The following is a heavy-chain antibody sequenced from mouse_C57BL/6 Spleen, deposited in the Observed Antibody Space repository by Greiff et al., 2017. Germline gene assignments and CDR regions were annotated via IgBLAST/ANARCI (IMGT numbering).Heavy chain of an antibody. CDR1: GYSITSDY. CDR2: ISYSGST. D-gene: IGHD5-1*01. V-gene: IGHV3-8*01. J-gene: IGHJ1*03. CDR3: ARYGSTSSYWYFGV. Sequence: EVQVVESGPGLAKPSQTLSLTCSVTGYSITSDYWNWIRKFPGNKLEYMGYISYSGSTYYNPSLKSRISITLDTSKHQDYLLLHSVTTEDTATYYCARYGSTSSYWYFGVWGTGTTVTVSS.